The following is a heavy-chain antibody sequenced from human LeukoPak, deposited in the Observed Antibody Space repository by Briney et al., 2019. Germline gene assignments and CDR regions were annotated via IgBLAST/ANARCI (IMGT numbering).Heavy chain of an antibody. J-gene: IGHJ4*02. CDR2: IYTSGST. CDR1: GGSISSYY. D-gene: IGHD3-10*01. V-gene: IGHV4-4*07. CDR3: AGDLWFGESPRFDY. Sequence: SETLSLTCTVSGGSISSYYWSWIRQPAGKGLEWIGRIYTSGSTNYNPSLKSRVTMSVDTSKNQFSLKLSSVTAADTAVYYCAGDLWFGESPRFDYWGQRTLVTVSS.